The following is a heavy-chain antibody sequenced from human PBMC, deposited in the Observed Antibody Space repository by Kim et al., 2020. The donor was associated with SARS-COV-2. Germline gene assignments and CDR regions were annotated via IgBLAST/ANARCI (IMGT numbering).Heavy chain of an antibody. D-gene: IGHD5-18*01. J-gene: IGHJ4*02. Sequence: AQKFQGRVTITADESTSTAYMELSSLRSEDTAVYYCARVVYSYGPRYFDYWGQGTLVTVSS. CDR3: ARVVYSYGPRYFDY. V-gene: IGHV1-69*01.